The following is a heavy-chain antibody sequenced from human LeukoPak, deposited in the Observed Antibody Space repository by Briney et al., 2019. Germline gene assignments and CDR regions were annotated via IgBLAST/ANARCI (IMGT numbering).Heavy chain of an antibody. Sequence: GASVKVSCKASGYTFTAYYIHWVRQAPGQGLEWMGRINPKNGDTNYAQKFQDRVTMTRDTSMSTVYMELSSLRSEDTAVYYCARSYNYGSRPFFDYWGQGTLVTVSS. J-gene: IGHJ4*02. D-gene: IGHD3-10*01. CDR3: ARSYNYGSRPFFDY. CDR1: GYTFTAYY. V-gene: IGHV1-2*06. CDR2: INPKNGDT.